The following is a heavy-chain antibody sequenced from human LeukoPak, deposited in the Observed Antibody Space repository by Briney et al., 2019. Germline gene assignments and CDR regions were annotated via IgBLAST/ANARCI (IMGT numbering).Heavy chain of an antibody. D-gene: IGHD3-16*02. CDR1: GGSISSYY. Sequence: SETLSLTCTVSGGSISSYYWRWIRQPPGKGLEWIGRIYPSGGTNYNPSLKSRVTMSVDTSKNQFSLKLSSVTAADTAVYYCARDYLNVWGSYRFSFDYWGQGTLVTVSS. J-gene: IGHJ4*02. CDR3: ARDYLNVWGSYRFSFDY. CDR2: IYPSGGT. V-gene: IGHV4-4*07.